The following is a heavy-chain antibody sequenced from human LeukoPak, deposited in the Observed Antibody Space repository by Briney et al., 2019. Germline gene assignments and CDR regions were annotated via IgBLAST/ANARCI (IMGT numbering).Heavy chain of an antibody. CDR1: GYTCTGYY. CDR2: INANSGST. V-gene: IGHV1-2*02. Sequence: ASVKVSCKASGYTCTGYYIHWVRQAPGQGVEWMGWINANSGSTNYTQKFQGRVTMTRDTYISTAYIELSSLTSDATAVYYCTRTDAGYSSSWYGNWGQGTLVTVSS. J-gene: IGHJ4*02. CDR3: TRTDAGYSSSWYGN. D-gene: IGHD6-13*01.